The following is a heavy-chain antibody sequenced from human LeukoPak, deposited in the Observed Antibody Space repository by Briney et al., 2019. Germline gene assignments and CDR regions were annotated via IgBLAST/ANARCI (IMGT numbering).Heavy chain of an antibody. CDR1: GGTFSSYA. CDR2: IIPIFGTA. D-gene: IGHD5-18*01. CDR3: ARDGRGYSYGYLDY. V-gene: IGHV1-69*05. Sequence: GASVKVSCKASGGTFSSYAISWERQAPGQGLEWMGRIIPIFGTANYAQKFQGRVTITTDESTSTAYMELSSLRSEDTAVYYCARDGRGYSYGYLDYWGQGTLVTVSS. J-gene: IGHJ4*02.